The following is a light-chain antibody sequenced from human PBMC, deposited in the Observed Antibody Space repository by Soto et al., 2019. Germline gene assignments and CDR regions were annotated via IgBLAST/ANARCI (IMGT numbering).Light chain of an antibody. CDR1: SSDVGGYNY. CDR2: EVS. J-gene: IGLJ3*02. CDR3: ISFTSTSTQV. V-gene: IGLV2-14*01. Sequence: QSALTQPASVSGSLGQSITISCPGTSSDVGGYNYVSWYQQHPGRAPKLMIFEVSNRPSGVSNRFSGSKSGNTASLTISGLQPEDEADYYCISFTSTSTQVMGGGTKLTVL.